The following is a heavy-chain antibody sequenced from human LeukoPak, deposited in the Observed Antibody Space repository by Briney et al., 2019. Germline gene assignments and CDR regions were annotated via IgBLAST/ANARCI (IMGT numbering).Heavy chain of an antibody. J-gene: IGHJ4*02. CDR3: ARDSSGGLCDY. Sequence: PGGSLRLSCAASGFTFSRYAMSWVRQAPGKGLEWVSAISGSGGSTYYADSVKGRFTISRDNAKNSLYLQMNSLRAEDTAVYYCARDSSGGLCDYWGQGTLVTVSS. D-gene: IGHD3-10*01. CDR2: ISGSGGST. V-gene: IGHV3-23*01. CDR1: GFTFSRYA.